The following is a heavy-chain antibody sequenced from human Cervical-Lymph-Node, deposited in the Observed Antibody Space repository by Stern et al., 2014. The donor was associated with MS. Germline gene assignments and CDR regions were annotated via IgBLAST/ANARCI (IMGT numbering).Heavy chain of an antibody. CDR2: IGVGSGNT. D-gene: IGHD2-2*01. CDR1: GFTFTSSA. Sequence: QLVQSGPEVKKPGTSVKVSCKASGFTFTSSAVQWVRQARGQRLEWIGWIGVGSGNTNYAQKFQERGTITRDMSTSTAYMELSSLRSEDTAVYYCAANGDSTQGAYYYGMDVWGQGTTVTVSS. CDR3: AANGDSTQGAYYYGMDV. V-gene: IGHV1-58*01. J-gene: IGHJ6*02.